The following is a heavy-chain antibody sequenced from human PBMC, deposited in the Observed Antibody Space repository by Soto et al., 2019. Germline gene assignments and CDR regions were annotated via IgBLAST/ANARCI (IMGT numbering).Heavy chain of an antibody. Sequence: QLQLQESGPGLVKPSETLSLTCTVSGGSISSSSYYWGWIRQPPGKGLEWIGSIYYSGSTYYNPSLKSRVPISVDTSKNQFSLKLSSVTAADTAVYYCARHGALHCSGGSCYSGDWFDPWGQGTLVTVSS. CDR3: ARHGALHCSGGSCYSGDWFDP. V-gene: IGHV4-39*01. D-gene: IGHD2-15*01. CDR2: IYYSGST. CDR1: GGSISSSSYY. J-gene: IGHJ5*02.